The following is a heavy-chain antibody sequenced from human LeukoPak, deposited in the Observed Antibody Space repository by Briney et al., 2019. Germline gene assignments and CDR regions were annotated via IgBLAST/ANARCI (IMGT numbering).Heavy chain of an antibody. V-gene: IGHV3-23*01. CDR3: AKGSLHPQLFDY. Sequence: PGGSLRLSCAASGFTFSICAMTWVRQTPEKGLEWVSTISDSGGNTYYADSVKGRFTISRDNSKNTLYLQMNSLRAEDTAVYYCAKGSLHPQLFDYWGQGTLVTVSS. J-gene: IGHJ4*02. CDR2: ISDSGGNT. CDR1: GFTFSICA. D-gene: IGHD1-1*01.